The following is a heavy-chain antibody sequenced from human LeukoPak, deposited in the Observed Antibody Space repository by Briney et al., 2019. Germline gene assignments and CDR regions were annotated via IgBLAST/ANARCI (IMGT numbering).Heavy chain of an antibody. CDR3: ARGGVTWRTTVTIGWFDP. J-gene: IGHJ5*02. V-gene: IGHV4-38-2*02. Sequence: SETLSLTCTVSGYSISSGYYWGWIRQPPGKGLEWIGSIYHSGSTYYNPSLKSRVTISVDTSKNQFSLKLSSVTAADTAVYYCARGGVTWRTTVTIGWFDPWGQGTLVTVSS. CDR2: IYHSGST. CDR1: GYSISSGYY. D-gene: IGHD4-17*01.